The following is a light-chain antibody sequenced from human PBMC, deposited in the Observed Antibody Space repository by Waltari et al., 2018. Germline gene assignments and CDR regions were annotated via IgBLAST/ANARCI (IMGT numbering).Light chain of an antibody. CDR3: QKYGSLPAT. CDR1: QAVSRV. CDR2: DTS. J-gene: IGKJ1*01. V-gene: IGKV3-20*01. Sequence: EIVLTQSPGTLSLSPGERATLSSRASQAVSRVLAWYQQKPGQAPRLLIYDTSTRATGIPDRFSGSGSGTDFSLTISRLEPEDFAVYYCQKYGSLPATFGQGTKVEIK.